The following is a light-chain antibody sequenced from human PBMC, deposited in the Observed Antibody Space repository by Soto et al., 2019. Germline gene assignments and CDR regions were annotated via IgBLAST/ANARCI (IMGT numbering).Light chain of an antibody. Sequence: QSALTQPASVSGSPGQSITISCAGPSSDVGAYNFVSWYQQHPGRAPKLMIYEVRNRPSGVSSRFSGSKSGNTASLTISGLQAEDEADYYCSSYTGSTTHVVFGGGTKLTVL. V-gene: IGLV2-14*03. J-gene: IGLJ2*01. CDR1: SSDVGAYNF. CDR3: SSYTGSTTHVV. CDR2: EVR.